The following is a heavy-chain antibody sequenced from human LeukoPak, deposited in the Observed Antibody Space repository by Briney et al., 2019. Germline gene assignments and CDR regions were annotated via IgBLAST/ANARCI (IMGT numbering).Heavy chain of an antibody. V-gene: IGHV1-24*01. J-gene: IGHJ6*03. D-gene: IGHD3-10*01. CDR3: AIGPLYGSGKGYYMDV. Sequence: ASVKVSCKVSGYTLRELSMHWVRQAPGKGLEWMGGFDPEDGEAIYAQRFQGRVTMTEDTSTDTAYMELSSLRSEDTAVYYCAIGPLYGSGKGYYMDVWGKGTTVTVSS. CDR2: FDPEDGEA. CDR1: GYTLRELS.